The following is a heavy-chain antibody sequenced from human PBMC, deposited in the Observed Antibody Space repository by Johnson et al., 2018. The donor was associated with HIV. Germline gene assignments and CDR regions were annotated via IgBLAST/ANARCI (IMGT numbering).Heavy chain of an antibody. V-gene: IGHV3-7*01. CDR3: ARDRIPYNWNYEGDAFDI. CDR1: GFTFSRYW. CDR2: IKQDGSDK. Sequence: VQLVESGGGVVRPGGSLRLSCAASGFTFSRYWMSWVRQAPRKGLAWVANIKQDGSDKYYVDSVKVRFTISRDNAKNSLYLQMNSLRAEDTAVYYCARDRIPYNWNYEGDAFDIWGQGTMVTVSS. D-gene: IGHD1-7*01. J-gene: IGHJ3*02.